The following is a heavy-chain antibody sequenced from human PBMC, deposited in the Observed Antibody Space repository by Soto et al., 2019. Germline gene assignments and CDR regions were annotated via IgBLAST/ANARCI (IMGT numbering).Heavy chain of an antibody. Sequence: GGSLRLSCAASRFMFSGYGMHWVRQAPGKGLEWVAVISNDGSSKNYADSVKGRFTISRDNSKNMLYLQMNSLILEDTAVYYCAPTWGCSSTSCPPGFWGQGTLVTVSS. V-gene: IGHV3-30*03. CDR1: RFMFSGYG. CDR2: ISNDGSSK. CDR3: APTWGCSSTSCPPGF. D-gene: IGHD2-2*01. J-gene: IGHJ4*02.